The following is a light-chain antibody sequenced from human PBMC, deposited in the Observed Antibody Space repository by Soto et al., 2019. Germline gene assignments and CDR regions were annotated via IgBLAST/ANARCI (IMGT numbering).Light chain of an antibody. CDR3: QSYESSLSGSV. J-gene: IGLJ1*01. Sequence: VLTQPPSVSGAPGQRVTISCTGSSSNIGALYDVHWYQQLPGTAPKLLIYGNTNRPSEVPDRFSASKSATSASLAITGLQAEDEADYYCQSYESSLSGSVFGTGTNSTVL. V-gene: IGLV1-40*01. CDR1: SSNIGALYD. CDR2: GNT.